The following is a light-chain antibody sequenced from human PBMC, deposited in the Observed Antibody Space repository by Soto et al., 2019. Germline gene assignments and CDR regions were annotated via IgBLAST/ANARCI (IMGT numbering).Light chain of an antibody. CDR2: AAS. CDR1: QGISSY. CDR3: QQYYSYPYT. V-gene: IGKV1-8*01. Sequence: AIRMTQSPSSLSASTGDRVTITCRASQGISSYLAWYQQKPGKAPKLLIYAASTLQSGVPSRFRGSRSGTDFTLTISCLQSEDFATYYCQQYYSYPYTFGQGTKLEIK. J-gene: IGKJ2*01.